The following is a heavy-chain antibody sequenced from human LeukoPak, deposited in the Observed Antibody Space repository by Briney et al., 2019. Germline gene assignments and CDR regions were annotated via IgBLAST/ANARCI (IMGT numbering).Heavy chain of an antibody. V-gene: IGHV4-34*01. CDR3: ARGNVDFWSGQSSFDY. D-gene: IGHD3-3*01. CDR1: GGSFSGYY. CDR2: INHSGST. Sequence: PSETLSLTCAVYGGSFSGYYWSWIRQPPGKGLEWIGEINHSGSTNYNPSLKSRVTISVDTSKNQFSLKLSSVTAADTAVYYCARGNVDFWSGQSSFDYWGQGTLVTVSS. J-gene: IGHJ4*02.